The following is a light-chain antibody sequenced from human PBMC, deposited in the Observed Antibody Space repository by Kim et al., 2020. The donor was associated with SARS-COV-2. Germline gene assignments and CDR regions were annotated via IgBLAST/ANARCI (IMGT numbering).Light chain of an antibody. J-gene: IGKJ4*01. CDR1: RGISTY. Sequence: SASVGDRVAITCLASRGISTYLNWYQLKPGKGPKLLIFSASSLQRGVPSIFSGSGAGTDFTLTISSLQPEDFATYYCQQSDRAPVTFGGGTKLEI. V-gene: IGKV1-39*01. CDR2: SAS. CDR3: QQSDRAPVT.